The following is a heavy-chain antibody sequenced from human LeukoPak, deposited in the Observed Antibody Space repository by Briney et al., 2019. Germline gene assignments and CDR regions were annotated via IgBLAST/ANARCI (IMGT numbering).Heavy chain of an antibody. CDR2: IYSGGST. J-gene: IGHJ6*02. CDR1: GFTVSSNY. Sequence: PGGSLRLSCAASGFTVSSNYMSWVRQAPGKGLEWVSVIYSGGSTYYADSVKGRFTISRDNSKNTLYLQMNSLRAEDTAVYYCARAPYYYGMDVWGQGTTVTVSS. V-gene: IGHV3-53*01. CDR3: ARAPYYYGMDV.